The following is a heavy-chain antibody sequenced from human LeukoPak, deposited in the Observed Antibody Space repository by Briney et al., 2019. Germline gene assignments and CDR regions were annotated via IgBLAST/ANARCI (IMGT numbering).Heavy chain of an antibody. CDR3: ARVAYYYDSSGPHYYFDY. CDR2: IYTSGST. D-gene: IGHD3-22*01. V-gene: IGHV4-4*07. J-gene: IGHJ4*02. Sequence: SETLSLTCTVSGGSISSYYWSWIRQPAGKGLEWIGRIYTSGSTNYNPSLKSRVTMSVDTSKNQSSLKLSSVTAADTAVYYCARVAYYYDSSGPHYYFDYWGQGTLVTVSS. CDR1: GGSISSYY.